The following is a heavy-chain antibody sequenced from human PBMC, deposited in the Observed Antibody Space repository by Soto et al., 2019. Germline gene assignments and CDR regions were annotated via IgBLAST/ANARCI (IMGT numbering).Heavy chain of an antibody. CDR3: ASPTVAYYNWFDP. V-gene: IGHV3-30-3*01. D-gene: IGHD2-21*01. J-gene: IGHJ5*02. Sequence: PGGSLRLSCAASGFTYSTYTMHWVRQAPGKGLEWVAVISYDGNNKFYADSVKGRFTISRDSTKQTLYLQMNSLRPDDTAVYYCASPTVAYYNWFDPWGQGTLVTVSS. CDR1: GFTYSTYT. CDR2: ISYDGNNK.